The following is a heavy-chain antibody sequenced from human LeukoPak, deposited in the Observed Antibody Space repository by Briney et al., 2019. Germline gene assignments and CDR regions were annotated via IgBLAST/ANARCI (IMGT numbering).Heavy chain of an antibody. D-gene: IGHD6-6*01. CDR3: ARRAGAARQ. V-gene: IGHV4-34*01. CDR1: GGSFSGYY. Sequence: PSETLSLTCAVYGGSFSGYYWSWIRQPPGKGLEWIGEINHSGSTNYNPSLKSRVTISVDTSKNQFSLKLSSVTAADTAVYYCARRAGAARQWGQGNLVTVSS. CDR2: INHSGST. J-gene: IGHJ4*02.